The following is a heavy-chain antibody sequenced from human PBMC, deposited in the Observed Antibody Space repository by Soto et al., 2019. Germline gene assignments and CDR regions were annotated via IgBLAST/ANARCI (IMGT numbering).Heavy chain of an antibody. CDR3: ARMGYSSGWGSFDY. CDR1: GFSLSTSGVC. J-gene: IGHJ4*02. CDR2: IDWDDDK. V-gene: IGHV2-70*11. Sequence: FGPMLVNPTQTLTLSCTFSGFSLSTSGVCVSWIRQPSGKALEWLARIDWDDDKYYSTSLKTRLTISKDTSKNQVVLTMTNMDPVDTATYYCARMGYSSGWGSFDYWGQGTLVTVS. D-gene: IGHD6-19*01.